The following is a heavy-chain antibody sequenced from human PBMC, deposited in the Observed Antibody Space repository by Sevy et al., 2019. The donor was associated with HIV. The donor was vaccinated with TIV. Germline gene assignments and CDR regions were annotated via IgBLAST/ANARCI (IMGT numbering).Heavy chain of an antibody. CDR2: IRGSGGSG. CDR3: AKGLRRTTTNNWFDP. Sequence: GGSLRLSCAASGFPFSSYAMTWASQAPGKGLEGISTIRGSGGSGYYADSVKGGFTISSDNTKNTLFLQMNSLRAEDTAVYYCAKGLRRTTTNNWFDPWGQGTLVTVSS. CDR1: GFPFSSYA. D-gene: IGHD4-17*01. V-gene: IGHV3-23*01. J-gene: IGHJ5*02.